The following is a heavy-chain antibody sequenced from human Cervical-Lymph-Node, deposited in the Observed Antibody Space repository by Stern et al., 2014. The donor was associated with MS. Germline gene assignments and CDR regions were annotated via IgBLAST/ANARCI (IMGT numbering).Heavy chain of an antibody. V-gene: IGHV3-30*04. CDR1: EFTFSDYG. J-gene: IGHJ6*02. D-gene: IGHD3-3*01. CDR3: ARGGRATGNDYAFWSGLYYYYYGMDV. Sequence: QVQLMQSGGGVVQPGRSLRLSCTASEFTFSDYGMHWVRQAPGKGLEWVAVISYHGSNEYDADSVKGRFTISRDNSENTLYLEMHSLRAEDTAVYYCARGGRATGNDYAFWSGLYYYYYGMDVWGQGTTVTVSS. CDR2: ISYHGSNE.